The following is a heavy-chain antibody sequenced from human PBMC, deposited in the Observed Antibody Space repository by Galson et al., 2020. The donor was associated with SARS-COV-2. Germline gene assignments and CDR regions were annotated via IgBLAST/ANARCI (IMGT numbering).Heavy chain of an antibody. CDR3: ARGTRDITMIVVVMTAVSCHFDL. CDR2: VNHRGST. V-gene: IGHV4-34*01. CDR1: GGSFSDYY. J-gene: IGHJ4*02. D-gene: IGHD3-22*01. Sequence: SQASETLSLTCAVYGGSFSDYYWSWIRQPPGRGLEWIGEVNHRGSTSYNPSLESRVRISLDASKKQFSLKLSSVTAADSGVYDCARGTRDITMIVVVMTAVSCHFDLWGQGSLVTVSS.